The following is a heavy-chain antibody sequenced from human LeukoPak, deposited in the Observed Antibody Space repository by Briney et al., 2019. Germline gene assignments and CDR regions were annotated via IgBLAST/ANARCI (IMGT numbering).Heavy chain of an antibody. CDR2: IGGGGENT. D-gene: IGHD1-26*01. CDR3: AKVLSGSQDY. V-gene: IGHV3-23*01. Sequence: GGSLRLSCAGSGFSFSSYALSWVRQAPGKGLEWVSTIGGGGENTYYADSVKGRFIISRDNSKDTFYLQMNSLRAEDTAVYYCAKVLSGSQDYWGQGTLVTVFS. CDR1: GFSFSSYA. J-gene: IGHJ4*02.